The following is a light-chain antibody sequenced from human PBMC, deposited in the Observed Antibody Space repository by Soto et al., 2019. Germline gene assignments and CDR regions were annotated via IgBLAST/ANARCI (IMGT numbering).Light chain of an antibody. CDR1: SSNIGSNT. Sequence: QSVLTQPPSASGTPGQSVTISCSGSSSNIGSNTVNWYQQLPGTAPKLLIYSNNQRPSGVHDRLSGSKSGTSASLAISGLQSEAEADYYCAAWDDSLNGYVLGTGTKLTVL. CDR2: SNN. J-gene: IGLJ1*01. V-gene: IGLV1-44*01. CDR3: AAWDDSLNGYV.